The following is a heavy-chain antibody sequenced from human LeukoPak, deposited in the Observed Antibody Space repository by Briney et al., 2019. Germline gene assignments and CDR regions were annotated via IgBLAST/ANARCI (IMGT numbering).Heavy chain of an antibody. D-gene: IGHD2-15*01. CDR1: GFTFSSYA. J-gene: IGHJ4*02. CDR2: ISGSGGST. V-gene: IGHV3-23*01. CDR3: AKAYCSGGSCYWWIQLWFPFDY. Sequence: PGGSLRLSCAASGFTFSSYAMSWVRQAPGKGLEWVSAISGSGGSTYYADSVKGRFTIPRDNSKNTLYLQMNSLRAEDTAVYYCAKAYCSGGSCYWWIQLWFPFDYWGQGTLVTVSS.